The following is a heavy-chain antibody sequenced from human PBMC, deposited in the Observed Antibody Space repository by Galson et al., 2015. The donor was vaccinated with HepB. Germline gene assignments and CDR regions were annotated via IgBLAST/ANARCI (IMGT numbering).Heavy chain of an antibody. D-gene: IGHD5-24*01. CDR2: ISGSGGST. J-gene: IGHJ4*02. CDR3: AQRGWLGHFDY. V-gene: IGHV3-23*01. Sequence: SLRLSCAASGFTFSSYAMSWVRQAPGKGLEWVSAISGSGGSTYYADSVKGRFTISRDNSKNTLYLQMNSLGAEDTAVYYCAQRGWLGHFDYWGQGTLVTVSS. CDR1: GFTFSSYA.